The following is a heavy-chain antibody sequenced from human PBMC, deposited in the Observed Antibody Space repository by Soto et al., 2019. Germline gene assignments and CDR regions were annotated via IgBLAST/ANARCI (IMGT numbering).Heavy chain of an antibody. V-gene: IGHV6-1*01. Sequence: SPTLSLTCAISGDSVSSNSAAWNWIRQSPSRGLEWLGRTYYRSKWYNDYAVSVKSRITINPDTSKNQFSLQLNSVTPEDTAVYYCARVLEDTAMVNDAFDIWGQGTMVTVSS. CDR3: ARVLEDTAMVNDAFDI. J-gene: IGHJ3*02. CDR2: TYYRSKWYN. D-gene: IGHD5-18*01. CDR1: GDSVSSNSAA.